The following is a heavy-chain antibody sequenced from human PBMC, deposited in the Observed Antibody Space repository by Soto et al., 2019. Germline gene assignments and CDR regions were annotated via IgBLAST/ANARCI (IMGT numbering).Heavy chain of an antibody. Sequence: EVQLSESGGGLEQPGGSLRLSCAASGFTFSSYAMNWVSQAPGKGLEWVSTVSGGGTNTNYADSVKGRFTISRDNSKNTLFLQMASLRAEDSAVDYCAKVYCGSTSGYYFDYWGQGTLVTVSS. CDR1: GFTFSSYA. J-gene: IGHJ4*02. CDR2: VSGGGTNT. D-gene: IGHD2-2*01. CDR3: AKVYCGSTSGYYFDY. V-gene: IGHV3-23*01.